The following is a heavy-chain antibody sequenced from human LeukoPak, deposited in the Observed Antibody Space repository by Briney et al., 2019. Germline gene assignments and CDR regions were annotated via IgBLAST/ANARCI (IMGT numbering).Heavy chain of an antibody. V-gene: IGHV1-2*02. D-gene: IGHD2-15*01. J-gene: IGHJ4*02. Sequence: GASVKVSCKASGYTFTGYYMHWVRQAPGQGLEWMGWINPNNGGTNYARKFHGRVTMTRDTSISTLYMELSSLRSDDTAVYYCARAYCSAGECYEFDYWGQGTLVTVSS. CDR3: ARAYCSAGECYEFDY. CDR2: INPNNGGT. CDR1: GYTFTGYY.